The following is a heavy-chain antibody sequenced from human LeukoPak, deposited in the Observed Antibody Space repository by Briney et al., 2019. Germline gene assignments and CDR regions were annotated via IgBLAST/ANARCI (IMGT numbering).Heavy chain of an antibody. CDR2: ISVYNGNT. Sequence: GASVKVSCKASGYTFTRYGISWVRQAPGQGLEWMGWISVYNGNTNYAQKFQGRVTMTTDTSTSTAYMELRSLRSDDTAVYYCARAPNCGGDCYSDYWGQGTLVTVSS. V-gene: IGHV1-18*01. CDR3: ARAPNCGGDCYSDY. CDR1: GYTFTRYG. D-gene: IGHD2-21*02. J-gene: IGHJ4*02.